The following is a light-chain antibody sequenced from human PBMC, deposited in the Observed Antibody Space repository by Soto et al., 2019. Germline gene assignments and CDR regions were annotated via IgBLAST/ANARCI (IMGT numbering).Light chain of an antibody. CDR3: SAYAGRNNLGV. V-gene: IGLV2-8*01. CDR2: EVT. J-gene: IGLJ1*01. CDR1: SRDVGGYHY. Sequence: QSVLTQPPSASGSPGKSVTISCDGTSRDVGGYHYVSWYQQHPGKAPKLIIYEVTKRPSGVPDRFSGSKSGNTASLTVSGLQAEDEADYYCSAYAGRNNLGVFGTGTKLTVL.